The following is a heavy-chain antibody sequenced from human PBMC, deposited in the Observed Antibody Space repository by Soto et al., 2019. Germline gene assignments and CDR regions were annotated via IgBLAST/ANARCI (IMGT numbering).Heavy chain of an antibody. CDR2: INPSGGT. Sequence: SETMSLTCAVYGGSFSTDYWSWIRQPPGKGLEWIGEINPSGGTNYNPSLKSRVTISVATSKNQFSLKLSSVTAADTAVYYCARVLAARASRDFDYWGQGTLVTVSS. D-gene: IGHD6-6*01. CDR3: ARVLAARASRDFDY. V-gene: IGHV4-34*01. J-gene: IGHJ4*02. CDR1: GGSFSTDY.